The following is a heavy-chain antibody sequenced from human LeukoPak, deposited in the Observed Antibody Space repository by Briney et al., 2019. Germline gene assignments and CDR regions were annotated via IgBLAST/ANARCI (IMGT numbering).Heavy chain of an antibody. J-gene: IGHJ6*02. CDR3: ATSPGSYFYYGMDV. CDR1: GGTFSSCA. Sequence: SVKVSCKASGGTFSSCAISWVRQAPGQGLEWMGGIIPIFGTANYAQKFQGRVTITADESTSTAYMELSSLRSEDTAVYYCATSPGSYFYYGMDVWGQGTTVTVSS. CDR2: IIPIFGTA. V-gene: IGHV1-69*13. D-gene: IGHD2-15*01.